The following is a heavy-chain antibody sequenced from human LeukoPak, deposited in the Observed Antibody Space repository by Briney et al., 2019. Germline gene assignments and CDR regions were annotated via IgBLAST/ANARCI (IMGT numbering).Heavy chain of an antibody. CDR2: INHSGST. J-gene: IGHJ6*04. CDR3: ARGARSNYYDSSGYYSRV. Sequence: PSETLSLTCAVYGGSFSGYYWSWIRQPPGKGLEWIGEINHSGSTNYNPSLKSRVTISVDTSKNQFSLKLSSVTAADTAVYYCARGARSNYYDSSGYYSRVWGKGTTVTVSS. D-gene: IGHD3-22*01. CDR1: GGSFSGYY. V-gene: IGHV4-34*01.